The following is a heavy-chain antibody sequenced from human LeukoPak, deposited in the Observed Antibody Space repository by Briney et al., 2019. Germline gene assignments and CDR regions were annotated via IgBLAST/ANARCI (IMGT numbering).Heavy chain of an antibody. D-gene: IGHD6-25*01. CDR2: IYPDDSDT. V-gene: IGHV5-51*01. CDR1: GYSFTSYW. J-gene: IGHJ3*02. Sequence: GESLKISCKGSGYSFTSYWIGWVRQMPGKGLEWMGIIYPDDSDTRYSPSFQGQVTISADKSISTAYLQWSSLKASDTAIYYCAKTGGSGPSQRAFDIWGQGTIVTVSS. CDR3: AKTGGSGPSQRAFDI.